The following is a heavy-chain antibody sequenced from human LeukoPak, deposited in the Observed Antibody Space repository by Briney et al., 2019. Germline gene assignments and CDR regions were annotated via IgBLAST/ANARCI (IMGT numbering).Heavy chain of an antibody. D-gene: IGHD3-10*01. CDR3: ARDRVSLWFGELLY. J-gene: IGHJ4*02. CDR2: ISAYNGNT. V-gene: IGHV1-18*01. Sequence: ASVKVSCKASGYRFTSYGISWVRQAPGQGLEWIGWISAYNGNTNYVQKLQGRVTMTTDTSTSTAYMELRSLRSDDTAVYYCARDRVSLWFGELLYWGQGTLVTVSS. CDR1: GYRFTSYG.